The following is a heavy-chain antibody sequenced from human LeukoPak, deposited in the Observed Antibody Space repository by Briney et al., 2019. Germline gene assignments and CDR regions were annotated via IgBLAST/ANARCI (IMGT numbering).Heavy chain of an antibody. V-gene: IGHV3-30*03. D-gene: IGHD2-15*01. CDR1: GFTFSSYG. CDR3: ARESCSGGSCYDDY. Sequence: GGSLRLSCAASGFTFSSYGMHWVRQAPGKGLEWVAVISYDGSNKYYADSVKGRFTISRDNSKNTLYLQMNSLRAEDTAVYYCARESCSGGSCYDDYWGQGTLVTVSS. J-gene: IGHJ4*02. CDR2: ISYDGSNK.